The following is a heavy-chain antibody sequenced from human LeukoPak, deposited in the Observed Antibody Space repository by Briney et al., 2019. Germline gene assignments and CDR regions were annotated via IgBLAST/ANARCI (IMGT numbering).Heavy chain of an antibody. Sequence: SQTLSLTCTVSGGSISSGDYYWSWIRQPPGKGLEWIGYIYYSGSTYYNPSLKSRVTISVDTSKNQFSLKLSSVTAADTAVYYCARERFDGSGSYYTGLVDYWGQGTLVTVSS. CDR2: IYYSGST. V-gene: IGHV4-30-4*01. CDR1: GGSISSGDYY. J-gene: IGHJ4*02. CDR3: ARERFDGSGSYYTGLVDY. D-gene: IGHD3-10*01.